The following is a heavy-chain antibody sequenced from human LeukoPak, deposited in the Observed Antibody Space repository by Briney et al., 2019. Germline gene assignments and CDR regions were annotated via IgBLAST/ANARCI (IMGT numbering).Heavy chain of an antibody. CDR1: GFTFSSYG. CDR2: ISYDGSNK. D-gene: IGHD6-19*01. CDR3: AKGRRNSSGPKGAFDI. V-gene: IGHV3-30*18. J-gene: IGHJ3*02. Sequence: TGGSLRLSCAASGFTFSSYGMHWVRQAPGKGLEWVAVISYDGSNKYYADSVKGRFTISRDNSKNTLYLQMNSLRAEDTAVYYCAKGRRNSSGPKGAFDIWGQGTMVTVSS.